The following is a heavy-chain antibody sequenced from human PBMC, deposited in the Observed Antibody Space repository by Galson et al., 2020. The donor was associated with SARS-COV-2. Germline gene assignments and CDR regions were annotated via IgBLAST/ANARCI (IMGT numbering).Heavy chain of an antibody. CDR2: TYYRSKWYH. V-gene: IGHV6-1*01. D-gene: IGHD3-10*01. J-gene: IGHJ4*02. CDR1: ADTVSSNDAA. CDR3: ARDHYYSIDY. Sequence: SETLSLTCAISADTVSSNDAAWNWLRQSPSKGLEWLGRTYYRSKWYHDYAESVKSRITISPDTSKNQFSLQVNSVTPEDTAVYYCARDHYYSIDYWGQGTLVTVSS.